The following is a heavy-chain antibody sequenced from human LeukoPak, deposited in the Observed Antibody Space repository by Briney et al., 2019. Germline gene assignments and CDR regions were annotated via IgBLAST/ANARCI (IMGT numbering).Heavy chain of an antibody. J-gene: IGHJ4*02. V-gene: IGHV4-39*07. CDR2: IYNSGST. CDR1: GGSISSSTYY. Sequence: PSETLSLTCTVSGGSISSSTYYWGWIRQPPGKGLEWIGSIYNSGSTYYNPSLKSRVTISVDTSRNQFSLKLSSVTAADTTVYYCATNDVFTGYAYGPFNYWGQGTLVTVSS. CDR3: ATNDVFTGYAYGPFNY. D-gene: IGHD3-9*01.